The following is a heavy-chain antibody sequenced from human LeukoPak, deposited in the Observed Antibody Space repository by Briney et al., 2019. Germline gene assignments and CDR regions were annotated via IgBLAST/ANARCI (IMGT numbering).Heavy chain of an antibody. V-gene: IGHV3-23*01. Sequence: PGGSLRLSCEASGFTFSSYSMTWVRQAPGKGLEWVSSIGSDNKPHYSESVKGRFAISRDNSKNTLFLQLHNLRVEDTALYYCARDRGWAGTTATDFDYWGQGTLVTVSS. CDR1: GFTFSSYS. CDR2: IGSDNKP. J-gene: IGHJ4*02. CDR3: ARDRGWAGTTATDFDY. D-gene: IGHD1-1*01.